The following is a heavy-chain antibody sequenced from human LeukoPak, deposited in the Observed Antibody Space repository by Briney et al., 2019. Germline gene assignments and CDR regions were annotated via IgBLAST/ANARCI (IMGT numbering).Heavy chain of an antibody. CDR3: ARDGKGYVY. CDR1: GFTFSSYS. Sequence: QTGGSLRLSCAASGFTFSSYSMNWVRQAPGKGLEWVSYISSSSSTIYYADSVKGRFTISRDNAKNSLYLQMNSLRAEDTAVYYCARDGKGYVYWGQGTLVTASS. J-gene: IGHJ4*02. V-gene: IGHV3-48*04. CDR2: ISSSSSTI. D-gene: IGHD3-16*01.